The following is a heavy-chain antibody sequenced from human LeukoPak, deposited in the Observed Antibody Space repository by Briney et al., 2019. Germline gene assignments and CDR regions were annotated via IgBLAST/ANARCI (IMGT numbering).Heavy chain of an antibody. Sequence: SETLSLTCTVSGVSISFYYWSWIRQPPGKGLEWIGYIYYSGSPNYNPSLKSRVTISVDTSKNQFSLKLSSVTAADTAVYYCARDFMKSSSSWYDHQFDYWGQGTLVTVSS. CDR3: ARDFMKSSSSWYDHQFDY. V-gene: IGHV4-59*12. CDR1: GVSISFYY. D-gene: IGHD6-13*01. J-gene: IGHJ4*02. CDR2: IYYSGSP.